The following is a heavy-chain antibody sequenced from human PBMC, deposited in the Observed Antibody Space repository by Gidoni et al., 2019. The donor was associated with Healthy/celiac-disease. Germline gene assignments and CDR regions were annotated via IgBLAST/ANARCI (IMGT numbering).Heavy chain of an antibody. CDR2: IYYSGST. CDR1: GASLSSCSYY. D-gene: IGHD3-3*01. V-gene: IGHV4-61*01. J-gene: IGHJ5*02. Sequence: QVQLQDSGPGLVKPSETLSLTCTVSGASLSSCSYYWSWIRQPPGKGLEWIGYIYYSGSTNYNPSLKSRVTISVDTSKNQFSLKLSSVTAADTAVYYCARDPRITIFGVTKGFDPWGQGTLVTVSS. CDR3: ARDPRITIFGVTKGFDP.